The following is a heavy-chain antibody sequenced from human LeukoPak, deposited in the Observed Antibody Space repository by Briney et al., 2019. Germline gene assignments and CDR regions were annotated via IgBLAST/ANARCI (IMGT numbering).Heavy chain of an antibody. CDR3: ARHGGETIVATILHAFDI. V-gene: IGHV4-59*08. CDR2: MSYSGST. D-gene: IGHD5-12*01. J-gene: IGHJ3*02. CDR1: GGSIRRYS. Sequence: MASGALSLACTASGGSIRRYSWSWVRQPPGKGLEWIGYMSYSGSTNYNPSLKSRISISVDTSKNQLSLSLSSVTAADTAVFYCARHGGETIVATILHAFDIWGQGTMVTVSS.